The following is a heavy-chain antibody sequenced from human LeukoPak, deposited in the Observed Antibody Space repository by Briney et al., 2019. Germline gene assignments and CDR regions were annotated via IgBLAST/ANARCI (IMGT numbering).Heavy chain of an antibody. Sequence: PGGSLRLSCAASGFTFSTYVMSWVRQAPGKGLEWVSSISGSGGSTYYADSVKGRFTISRDNSKNTLYLQMNSLRAEDTAVYYCAESSLGDGKAYFDNWGQGTLVTVSS. CDR1: GFTFSTYV. CDR3: AESSLGDGKAYFDN. V-gene: IGHV3-23*01. D-gene: IGHD5-24*01. J-gene: IGHJ4*02. CDR2: ISGSGGST.